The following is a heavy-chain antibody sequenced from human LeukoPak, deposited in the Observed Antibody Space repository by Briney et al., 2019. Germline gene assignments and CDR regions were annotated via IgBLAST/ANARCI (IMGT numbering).Heavy chain of an antibody. J-gene: IGHJ4*02. V-gene: IGHV4-31*03. CDR2: IYYSGST. CDR3: ARDGYYYDSSGYYYFDY. CDR1: GGSISSGGYY. Sequence: SETLSLTCTVSGGSISSGGYYWSWIRQHPGKGLEWIGYIYYSGSTYYNPSLKSRVTISVDTSKNQLSLKLSSVTAADTAVYYCARDGYYYDSSGYYYFDYWGQGTLVTVSS. D-gene: IGHD3-22*01.